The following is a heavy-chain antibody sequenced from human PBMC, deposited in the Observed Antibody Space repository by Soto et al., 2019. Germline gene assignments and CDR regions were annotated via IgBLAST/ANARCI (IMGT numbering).Heavy chain of an antibody. CDR1: GGAISSGDYY. CDR3: ARGRDDYGDFITWFDP. Sequence: QVQLQESGPGLVKPSQTLSLTCTVSGGAISSGDYYWSWIRQPPGKGLEWIGYSYYSGSTYYNPSRTRRVTLSVDTSQNKFSLTLSAVTAADTAVYYCARGRDDYGDFITWFDPWGQGTLVTVSS. J-gene: IGHJ5*02. D-gene: IGHD4-17*01. CDR2: SYYSGST. V-gene: IGHV4-30-4*01.